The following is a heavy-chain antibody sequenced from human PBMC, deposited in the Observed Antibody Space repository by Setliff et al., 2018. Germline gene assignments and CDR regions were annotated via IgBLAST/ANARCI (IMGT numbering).Heavy chain of an antibody. D-gene: IGHD1-26*01. Sequence: PGGSLRLSCAASGLTFSHAWMTWVRQSPGKGLEWVGRIRSRNDGGTTDYAAPVKGRFTFSRDDSKNTLYLRMNNLRVEDTAIYYCARADPDTTGFDSLDIWGQGTMVTVSS. CDR3: ARADPDTTGFDSLDI. J-gene: IGHJ3*02. V-gene: IGHV3-15*01. CDR1: GLTFSHAW. CDR2: IRSRNDGGTT.